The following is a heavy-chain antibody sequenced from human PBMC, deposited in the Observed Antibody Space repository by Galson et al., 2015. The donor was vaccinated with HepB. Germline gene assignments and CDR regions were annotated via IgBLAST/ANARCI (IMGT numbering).Heavy chain of an antibody. CDR1: GFTFSSYS. J-gene: IGHJ4*02. CDR3: ARDRWPDDYVWGSYRTYYFDY. V-gene: IGHV3-21*01. D-gene: IGHD3-16*02. CDR2: ISSSSSYI. Sequence: SLRLSCAASGFTFSSYSMNWVRQAPGKGLEWVSSISSSSSYIYYADSVKGRFTISRDNAKNSLYLQMNSLRAEDTAVYYCARDRWPDDYVWGSYRTYYFDYWGQGTLVTVSS.